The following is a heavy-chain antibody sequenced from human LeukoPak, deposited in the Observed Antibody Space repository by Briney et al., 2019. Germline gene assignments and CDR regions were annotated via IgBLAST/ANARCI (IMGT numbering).Heavy chain of an antibody. Sequence: PSETLSLTCTVSGGSISSYYWSWIRQPPGKGLEWIGYIYYSGSTNYNRSLKSRVTISVDTSKNQFSLKLSSVTAADTAVYYCARHEDYYGSGSYYNVASWFDPWGQGTLVTVSS. J-gene: IGHJ5*02. D-gene: IGHD3-10*01. CDR1: GGSISSYY. V-gene: IGHV4-59*08. CDR2: IYYSGST. CDR3: ARHEDYYGSGSYYNVASWFDP.